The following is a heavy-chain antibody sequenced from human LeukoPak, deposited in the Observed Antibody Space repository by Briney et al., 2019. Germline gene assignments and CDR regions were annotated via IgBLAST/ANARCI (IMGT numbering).Heavy chain of an antibody. Sequence: SETLSPTCTVSGDSISTSSYYWGWIRQPPGKGLEWLGSIYYSGSTYYNPSLKSRVTISVDTSKNQFSLNLYSVTAADTAVFYCARSYYYDYRQIDYWGQETLVTVSS. D-gene: IGHD3-22*01. CDR1: GDSISTSSYY. CDR2: IYYSGST. J-gene: IGHJ4*02. CDR3: ARSYYYDYRQIDY. V-gene: IGHV4-39*01.